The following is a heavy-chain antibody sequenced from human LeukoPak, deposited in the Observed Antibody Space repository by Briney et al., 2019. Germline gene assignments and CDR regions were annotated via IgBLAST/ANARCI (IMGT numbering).Heavy chain of an antibody. CDR3: ARRGRIAAAGSYYYYMDV. D-gene: IGHD6-13*01. CDR1: GFTFDDYG. CDR2: INWNGGST. V-gene: IGHV3-20*04. J-gene: IGHJ6*03. Sequence: GGSLRLSCAASGFTFDDYGMSWVRQAPGKGLEWVSGINWNGGSTGYADSVKGRFTISRDNAKNSLYLQMNSLRAEDTALYYCARRGRIAAAGSYYYYMDVWGKGTTVTVSS.